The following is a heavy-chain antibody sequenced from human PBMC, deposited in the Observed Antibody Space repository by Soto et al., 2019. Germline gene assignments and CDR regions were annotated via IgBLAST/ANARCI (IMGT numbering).Heavy chain of an antibody. CDR2: INHSGST. CDR1: GGSGSFSGYL. CDR3: ARDRNANSSSWYVD. J-gene: IGHJ4*02. D-gene: IGHD6-13*01. Sequence: PSETLSLTCAVSGGSGSFSGYLWSWIRQPPGNGLEWIGEINHSGSTNYNPSLQSRVTISVDTSKNQFSLDLSSVTAADTAVYYCARDRNANSSSWYVDWGQGTLVTVSS. V-gene: IGHV4-34*01.